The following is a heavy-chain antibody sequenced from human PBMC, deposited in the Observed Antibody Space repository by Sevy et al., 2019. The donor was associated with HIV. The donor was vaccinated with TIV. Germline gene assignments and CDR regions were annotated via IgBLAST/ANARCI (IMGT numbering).Heavy chain of an antibody. Sequence: GGSLRLSCTASGYTFPAFSFNWVRQAPGKGLEWLSYISTRTDHIYYADSAKGRFTISRDDAKNSVYLEMKSLRDQDTALYYCVRRGVDAYNVYFDLWGQGTLVTVS. J-gene: IGHJ4*02. CDR1: GYTFPAFS. CDR2: ISTRTDHI. V-gene: IGHV3-21*05. D-gene: IGHD3-10*01. CDR3: VRRGVDAYNVYFDL.